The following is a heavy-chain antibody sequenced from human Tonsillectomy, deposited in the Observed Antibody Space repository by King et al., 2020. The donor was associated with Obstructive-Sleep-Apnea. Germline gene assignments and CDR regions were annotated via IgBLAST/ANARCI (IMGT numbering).Heavy chain of an antibody. Sequence: VQLQESGPGLVKPSETLSLICTVSGGSISGYYWSWIRQSAGKGLEWVARLHISVSTSGGTIPNPPLKRRVTMSADMSKNQFSLELTSVTAADTAVYYCARQGDGGNFEDYWGQGTLVTVSS. CDR3: ARQGDGGNFEDY. CDR1: GGSISGYY. CDR2: LHISVSTSGGT. V-gene: IGHV4-4*07. J-gene: IGHJ4*02. D-gene: IGHD4-23*01.